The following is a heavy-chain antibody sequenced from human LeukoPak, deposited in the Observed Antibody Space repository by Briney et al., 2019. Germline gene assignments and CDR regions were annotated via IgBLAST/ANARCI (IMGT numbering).Heavy chain of an antibody. V-gene: IGHV3-15*01. CDR2: IKSKSEGNTT. CDR3: TTAGKEYYYDSSGYYYNFDY. Sequence: GGSLRLSCAASGLTFSNAWMSWVRQAPGKGLEWVGRIKSKSEGNTTDYAAPVKGRFTISRDDSKNTLYLQMNSLKTEDTAVYYCTTAGKEYYYDSSGYYYNFDYWGQGTLVTVSS. J-gene: IGHJ4*02. CDR1: GLTFSNAW. D-gene: IGHD3-22*01.